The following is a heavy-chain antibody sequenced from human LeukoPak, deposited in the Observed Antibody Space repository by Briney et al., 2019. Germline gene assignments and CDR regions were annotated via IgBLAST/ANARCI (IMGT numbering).Heavy chain of an antibody. Sequence: PGGSLGLSCAASGFTLSNYWMSWVRQAPGKGLEWVANIKQDGSEKYYVDSVKGRFTISRDNAKNSLYLQMNSLRAEDTAVYYCARVYYDILTGYFYYYMDVWGKGTTVTVSS. CDR2: IKQDGSEK. CDR1: GFTLSNYW. D-gene: IGHD3-9*01. CDR3: ARVYYDILTGYFYYYMDV. V-gene: IGHV3-7*04. J-gene: IGHJ6*03.